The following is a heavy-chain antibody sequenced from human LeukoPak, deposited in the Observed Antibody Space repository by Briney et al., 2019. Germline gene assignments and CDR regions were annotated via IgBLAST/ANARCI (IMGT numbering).Heavy chain of an antibody. Sequence: RSGGSLRLSCAASGFTFRTYGVSWVRQAPGKGLEWVSGVSGSGSSTYYADSVKGRFTISRDNSENTLYLQMDSLRAEDTAIYYCAKGSEARYGDLDYWGQGTLVTVSS. J-gene: IGHJ4*02. V-gene: IGHV3-23*01. D-gene: IGHD4-17*01. CDR2: VSGSGSST. CDR3: AKGSEARYGDLDY. CDR1: GFTFRTYG.